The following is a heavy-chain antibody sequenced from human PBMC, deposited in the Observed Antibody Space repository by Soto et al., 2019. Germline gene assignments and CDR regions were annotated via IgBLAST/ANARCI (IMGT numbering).Heavy chain of an antibody. CDR2: ISYDGSNK. D-gene: IGHD6-25*01. CDR3: AKDLHSSGWAAYNFDY. Sequence: GGSLRLSCAASGLTFSNYGMHWVRQAPGKGLEWVALISYDGSNKYYADSVKGRFTISRDNTKNTLYLQMNSLRAEDSAVYYCAKDLHSSGWAAYNFDYWGQGTLVTVSS. CDR1: GLTFSNYG. J-gene: IGHJ4*02. V-gene: IGHV3-30*18.